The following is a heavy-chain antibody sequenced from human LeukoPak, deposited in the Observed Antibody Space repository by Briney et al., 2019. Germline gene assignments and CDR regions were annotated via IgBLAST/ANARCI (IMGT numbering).Heavy chain of an antibody. V-gene: IGHV3-72*01. J-gene: IGHJ4*02. CDR1: GFTFSDHY. CDR2: TRNKANSYTT. CDR3: ARSGLVQGVEMDY. Sequence: GGSLRLSCAASGFTFSDHYMDWVRQAPGKGLEWVGRTRNKANSYTTEYAASVKGRFTISRDDSKNSLYLQMNSLKTEDTAVYYCARSGLVQGVEMDYWGQGTLVTVSS. D-gene: IGHD3-10*01.